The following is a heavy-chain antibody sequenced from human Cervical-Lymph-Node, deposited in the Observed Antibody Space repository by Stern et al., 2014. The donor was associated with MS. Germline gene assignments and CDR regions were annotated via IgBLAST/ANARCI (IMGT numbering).Heavy chain of an antibody. J-gene: IGHJ4*02. CDR1: GFTFSSYA. D-gene: IGHD5-24*01. CDR2: ISYDGSNK. V-gene: IGHV3-30*04. Sequence: VQLVESGGGVVQPGRSLRLSCAASGFTFSSYAMHWVRQAPGTGLEWVAVISYDGSNKYYADSVKGRFTISRDNSKNPLYLQMNNRRAEDTAVYYCARKMGGYFDYWGQGTLVTVSS. CDR3: ARKMGGYFDY.